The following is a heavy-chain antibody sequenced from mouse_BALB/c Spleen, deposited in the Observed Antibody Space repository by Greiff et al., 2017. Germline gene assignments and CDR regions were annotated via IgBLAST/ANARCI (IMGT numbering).Heavy chain of an antibody. V-gene: IGHV14-3*02. J-gene: IGHJ4*01. D-gene: IGHD1-1*01. CDR1: GFNIKDTY. CDR2: IDPANGNT. CDR3: ARYYGSFAMDY. Sequence: VQLQQSGAELVKPGASVKLSCTASGFNIKDTYMHWVKQRPEQGLEWIGRIDPANGNTKYDPKFQGKATITADTSSNTAYLQLSSLTSEDTAVYYCARYYGSFAMDYWGQGTSVTVSS.